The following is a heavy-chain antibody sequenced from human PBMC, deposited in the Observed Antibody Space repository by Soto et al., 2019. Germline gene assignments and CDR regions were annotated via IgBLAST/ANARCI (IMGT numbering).Heavy chain of an antibody. V-gene: IGHV4-4*02. CDR3: ARVGLRWCFDF. CDR1: SGSMNSGHW. J-gene: IGHJ2*01. CDR2: IHRSGAT. Sequence: QVQLQESGPGLVKPSGTLSLTCDVSSGSMNSGHWWSWVRQPPGKGLEWVGHIHRSGATNYNPSLRSRVAISLDESKNQFSLKLNSVTAADTAVYYCARVGLRWCFDFWGRGTLVTVSS. D-gene: IGHD3-16*01.